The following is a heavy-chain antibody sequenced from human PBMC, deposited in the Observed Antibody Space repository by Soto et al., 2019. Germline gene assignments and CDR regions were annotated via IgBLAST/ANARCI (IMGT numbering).Heavy chain of an antibody. CDR3: GRQQVMILVTM. J-gene: IGHJ4*02. CDR1: GGSINGSTYY. D-gene: IGHD3-22*01. V-gene: IGHV4-39*01. CDR2: VSYTGNT. Sequence: SETLSLTCNVSGGSINGSTYYWGWIRQAPGKGLEWVGSVSYTGNTHYNPSLKSRVSISADTSKNLFSLNLRSATAADTASYYCGRQQVMILVTMWGKGTQVTVSS.